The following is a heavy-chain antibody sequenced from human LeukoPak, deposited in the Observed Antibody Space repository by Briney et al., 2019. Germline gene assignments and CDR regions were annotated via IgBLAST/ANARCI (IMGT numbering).Heavy chain of an antibody. Sequence: SETLSLTCTVSGGSTGDFYWSWIRQSPTKGLEWIGHIYYTGSARYNPSLRSRVSISVDTSKNQFSLKLTSVTAADTAMYYCARGYYYHNTGYYDAFDMWGQGTMVTVSS. CDR3: ARGYYYHNTGYYDAFDM. CDR1: GGSTGDFY. V-gene: IGHV4-59*01. CDR2: IYYTGSA. J-gene: IGHJ3*02. D-gene: IGHD3-22*01.